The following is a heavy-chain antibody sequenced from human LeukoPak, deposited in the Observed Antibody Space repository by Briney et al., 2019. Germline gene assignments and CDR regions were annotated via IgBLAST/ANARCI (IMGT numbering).Heavy chain of an antibody. CDR1: GFTFSSYG. D-gene: IGHD1-26*01. Sequence: GGSLRLSCAASGFTFSSYGMHWVRQAPGKGLEWVAVISYDGSNKYYADSVKGRFTISRDNSKNTLYLQMNSLRAEDTAVYYCAKDSGGLLVDYWGQGTLVTVSS. CDR2: ISYDGSNK. V-gene: IGHV3-30*18. J-gene: IGHJ4*02. CDR3: AKDSGGLLVDY.